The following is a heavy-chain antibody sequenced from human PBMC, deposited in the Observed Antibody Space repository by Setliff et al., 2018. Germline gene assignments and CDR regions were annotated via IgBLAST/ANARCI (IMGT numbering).Heavy chain of an antibody. CDR2: MNPNSGNT. Sequence: ASVKVSCKASGYTFTSYDINWVRQATGQGLEWMGWMNPNSGNTGYAQKFQGRVTITRNTSISTAYMELNRLRAEDTAVYYCARQDADTAVGPAYWGQGTLVTVSS. V-gene: IGHV1-8*03. J-gene: IGHJ4*02. D-gene: IGHD5-18*01. CDR3: ARQDADTAVGPAY. CDR1: GYTFTSYD.